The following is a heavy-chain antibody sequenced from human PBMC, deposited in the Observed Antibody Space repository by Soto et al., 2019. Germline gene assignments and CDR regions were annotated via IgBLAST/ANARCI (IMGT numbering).Heavy chain of an antibody. Sequence: GGSLRLSCAASGFTFSGYWVNWARQAPGKGLEWVANINQDGSEKFYVDSVKGRFTISRDNANNSLYLQMHNLTAEDTAVYYCARRGMDFDYIWGSYRPSNYFDYWGQGRQVTVSS. CDR1: GFTFSGYW. CDR3: ARRGMDFDYIWGSYRPSNYFDY. V-gene: IGHV3-7*01. CDR2: INQDGSEK. D-gene: IGHD3-16*02. J-gene: IGHJ4*02.